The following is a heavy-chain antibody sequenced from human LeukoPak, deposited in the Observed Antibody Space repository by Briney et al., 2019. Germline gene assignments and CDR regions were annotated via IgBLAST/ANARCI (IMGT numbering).Heavy chain of an antibody. D-gene: IGHD3-22*01. J-gene: IGHJ4*02. Sequence: PGGSLRLSCAASGFTVSSNYMSWVRQAPGKGLEWVSVIYSGGSTYYADSVKGRFTISRDNSKNTLYLQMNSLRPEDTAVYYCARVNYYDLDYWGQGTLVTVSS. CDR3: ARVNYYDLDY. V-gene: IGHV3-53*05. CDR1: GFTVSSNY. CDR2: IYSGGST.